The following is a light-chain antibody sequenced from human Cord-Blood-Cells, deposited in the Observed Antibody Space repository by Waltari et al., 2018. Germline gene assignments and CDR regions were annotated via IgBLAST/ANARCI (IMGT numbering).Light chain of an antibody. Sequence: SYVLTQPPSVSVAPGKTARITCGGNNLGSKSVHWYPQRPGQAPVLVVYDDSDRPSGIPERFSGSNSGNTATLTISRVEAGDEADYYCQVWDSSSDHYVFGTGTKVTVL. CDR3: QVWDSSSDHYV. CDR2: DDS. CDR1: NLGSKS. J-gene: IGLJ1*01. V-gene: IGLV3-21*03.